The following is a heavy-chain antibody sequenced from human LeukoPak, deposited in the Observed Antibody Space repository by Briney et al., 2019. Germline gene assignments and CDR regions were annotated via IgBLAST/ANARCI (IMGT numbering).Heavy chain of an antibody. CDR1: GFTFSSYA. CDR3: GSDPNGDYVGALGY. Sequence: GGSLRLSCTDSGFTFSSYALAWVRQAPGKALEWVAAVTSRGVGTHYADSVKGRFTISRDNSKNTIYLQMNSLRAEDTAIYYCGSDPNGDYVGALGYWGRGTLVTVSS. CDR2: VTSRGVGT. J-gene: IGHJ4*01. V-gene: IGHV3-23*01. D-gene: IGHD4-17*01.